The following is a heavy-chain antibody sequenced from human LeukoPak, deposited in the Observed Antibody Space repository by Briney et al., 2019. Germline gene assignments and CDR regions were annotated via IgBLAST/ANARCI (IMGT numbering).Heavy chain of an antibody. J-gene: IGHJ6*03. V-gene: IGHV3-11*04. D-gene: IGHD6-13*01. CDR1: GFTFSDYY. Sequence: GGSLRLSCAASGFTFSDYYMSWIRQAPGKGLEWVSYISSSGSTIFYADSVKGRFTISWDNAKNSLYLQMNSLRAEDTAVYYCARGGGYSTSYYYYYYMDVWGKGTTVTVSS. CDR3: ARGGGYSTSYYYYYYMDV. CDR2: ISSSGSTI.